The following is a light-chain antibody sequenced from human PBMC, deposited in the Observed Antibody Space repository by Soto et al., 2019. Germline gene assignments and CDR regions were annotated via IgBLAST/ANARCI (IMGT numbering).Light chain of an antibody. Sequence: DIVMTQSPDSLAVSLGERATINCKSSQSVLYSSNNNNYLAWDQQKPGQPPKLLIYWASTRESGVPDRFSGSGSGTDFTLTISSLQAEDVAVYYCQQYYSTPPTFGQGTKVDIK. CDR2: WAS. V-gene: IGKV4-1*01. CDR3: QQYYSTPPT. J-gene: IGKJ1*01. CDR1: QSVLYSSNNNNY.